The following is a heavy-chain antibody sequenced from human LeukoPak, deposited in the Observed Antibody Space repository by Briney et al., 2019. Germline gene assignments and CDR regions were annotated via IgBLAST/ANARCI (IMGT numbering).Heavy chain of an antibody. CDR1: GGSISSGGYY. CDR3: ASLTGNLYFDY. Sequence: TSQTLSLTCTVSGGSISSGGYYWSWIRQPPGKGLEWIGYIYYSGSTNYNPSLKSRVTISVDTSKNQFSLKLSSVTAADTAVYYCASLTGNLYFDYWGQGTLVTVSS. J-gene: IGHJ4*02. D-gene: IGHD7-27*01. CDR2: IYYSGST. V-gene: IGHV4-61*08.